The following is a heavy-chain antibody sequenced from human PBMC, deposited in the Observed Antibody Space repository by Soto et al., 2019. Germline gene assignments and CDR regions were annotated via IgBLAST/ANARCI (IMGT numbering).Heavy chain of an antibody. CDR3: ARRHLAVAVSPWFDP. J-gene: IGHJ5*02. V-gene: IGHV2-26*01. Sequence: QVTLKESGPVLVKPTETLTLRCTVSGLSITDSEMGVSWIRQPPGQPLEWLAHIDSSGEKSYRTFLKSRLAISKDTSKSQIVHTMTNMDPADTSTYYCARRHLAVAVSPWFDPWGQGIPVPVSS. D-gene: IGHD6-19*01. CDR2: IDSSGEK. CDR1: GLSITDSEMG.